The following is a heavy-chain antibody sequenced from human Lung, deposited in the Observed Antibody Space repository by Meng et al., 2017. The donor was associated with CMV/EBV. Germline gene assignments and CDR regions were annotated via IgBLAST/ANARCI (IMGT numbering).Heavy chain of an antibody. CDR2: IIPILGRA. D-gene: IGHD2-2*01. CDR1: GGTSSSYV. Sequence: SXXVSXKASGGTSSSYVISWVRQAPGQGLEWMGGIIPILGRANYGQKFQARVTITADKSTSTAHMELSSLRSEDTAVYYCARSRVLSSSPSRPPTYGMAVWGQGTTVTVSS. J-gene: IGHJ6*02. CDR3: ARSRVLSSSPSRPPTYGMAV. V-gene: IGHV1-69*10.